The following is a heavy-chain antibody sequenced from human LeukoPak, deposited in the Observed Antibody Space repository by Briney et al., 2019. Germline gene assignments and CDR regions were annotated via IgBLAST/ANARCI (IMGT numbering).Heavy chain of an antibody. CDR2: IYPGDSDT. J-gene: IGHJ4*02. CDR3: ARVLMDYGDYVDQPVLRFDY. D-gene: IGHD4-17*01. V-gene: IGHV5-51*01. CDR1: GYSFTSYW. Sequence: GESLKISCKGSGYSFTSYWIGWVRQMPGKGLEWMGIIYPGDSDTRYSPSFQGQVTISADKSISTAYLQWSSLKASDTAIYYCARVLMDYGDYVDQPVLRFDYWGQGTLVTVSS.